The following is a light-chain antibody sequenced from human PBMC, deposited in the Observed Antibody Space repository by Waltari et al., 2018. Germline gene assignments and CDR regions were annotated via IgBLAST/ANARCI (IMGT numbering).Light chain of an antibody. V-gene: IGKV3-20*01. J-gene: IGKJ1*01. CDR1: QGVGKY. Sequence: ELVLTQSPGTLSLSPGERATLYCRASQGVGKYLAWYQQRPGQATRLLLYQTSIRATGIPDRFSGSGYGTDFSLTISRLEPEDFAVYFCQKYDFLPATFGQGTTVEIK. CDR2: QTS. CDR3: QKYDFLPAT.